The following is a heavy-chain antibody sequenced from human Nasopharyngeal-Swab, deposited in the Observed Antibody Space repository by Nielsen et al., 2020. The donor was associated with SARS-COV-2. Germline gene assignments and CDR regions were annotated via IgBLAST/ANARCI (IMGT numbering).Heavy chain of an antibody. J-gene: IGHJ4*02. V-gene: IGHV1-69*13. CDR2: IIPSFSRG. CDR3: ARDVHGGSWVFDY. Sequence: SVKVSCKASGGSFSTYAFSWVRQAPGQGLELMGGIIPSFSRGNYAPKFQDRVTITADEATSTAYMELSSLRSEDTAVYYCARDVHGGSWVFDYWGPGTLVTVSS. CDR1: GGSFSTYA. D-gene: IGHD2-15*01.